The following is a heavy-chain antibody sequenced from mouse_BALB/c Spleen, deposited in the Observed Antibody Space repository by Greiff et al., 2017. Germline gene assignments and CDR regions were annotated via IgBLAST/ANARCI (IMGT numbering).Heavy chain of an antibody. J-gene: IGHJ3*01. Sequence: VQLQQSGAELVRPGSSVKISCKASGYAFSSYWMNWVKQRPGQGLEWIGQIYPGDGDTNYNGKFKGKATLTADKSSSTAYMLLSSLTSEDSAVYFCANGYDGTWFAYWGQGTLVTVSA. CDR1: GYAFSSYW. V-gene: IGHV1-80*01. CDR3: ANGYDGTWFAY. D-gene: IGHD2-2*01. CDR2: IYPGDGDT.